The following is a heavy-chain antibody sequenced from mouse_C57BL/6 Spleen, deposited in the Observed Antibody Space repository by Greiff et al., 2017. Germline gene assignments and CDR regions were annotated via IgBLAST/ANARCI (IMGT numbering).Heavy chain of an antibody. CDR2: INPNNGGT. Sequence: VQLQQSGPELVKPGASVKMSCKASGYTFTDYNMHWVKPSHGKSLEWIGYINPNNGGTSYNQKFKGKATLTVNKSSSTAYMELRSLTSEDSAVYYCARRGPLYSNSWFAYWGQGTMVTVSA. CDR3: ARRGPLYSNSWFAY. J-gene: IGHJ3*01. V-gene: IGHV1-22*01. CDR1: GYTFTDYN. D-gene: IGHD2-5*01.